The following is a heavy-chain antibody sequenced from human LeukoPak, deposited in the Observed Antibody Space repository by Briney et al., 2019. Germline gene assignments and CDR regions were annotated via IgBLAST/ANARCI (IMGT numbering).Heavy chain of an antibody. Sequence: PGGSLRLSCAASGFTFNSYAMHWVRQAPGKGLEWVAVISFDGSNKYYADSVKGRFTISRDNSKNTVYLKMNSLRAEDTAVYYCARPGCCSSTSCYESPCFDFWGQGTLVTVSS. V-gene: IGHV3-30*04. CDR3: ARPGCCSSTSCYESPCFDF. CDR2: ISFDGSNK. J-gene: IGHJ4*02. CDR1: GFTFNSYA. D-gene: IGHD2-2*01.